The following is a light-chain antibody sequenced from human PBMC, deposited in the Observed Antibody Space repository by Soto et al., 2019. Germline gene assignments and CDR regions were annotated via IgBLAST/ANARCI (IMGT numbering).Light chain of an antibody. CDR2: GAS. V-gene: IGKV3-15*01. Sequence: EIVMTQSPATLSVSPGERATLSCRASQSVSSNFAWYQQKPGQAPRLLIYGASTRATGIPARFSGCGSGTELPLTLSRLQFEDFQVYYCQHQNNWLPGTFGQGMKLEIK. CDR1: QSVSSN. CDR3: QHQNNWLPGT. J-gene: IGKJ2*01.